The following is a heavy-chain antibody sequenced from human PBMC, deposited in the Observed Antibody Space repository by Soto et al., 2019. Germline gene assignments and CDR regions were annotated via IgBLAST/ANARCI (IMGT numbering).Heavy chain of an antibody. V-gene: IGHV4-39*01. CDR1: GGSISSAPSY. D-gene: IGHD3-10*02. Sequence: SETLSLTCTVAGGSISSAPSYWAWIRQPPGKGLEWIGHVFYDGRTTYSPSLGSRVSISADTSENQFSLRLNSVTAAEAAVYFCVGFRSSTIFSHWGQGTLVTVSS. CDR2: VFYDGRT. CDR3: VGFRSSTIFSH. J-gene: IGHJ4*02.